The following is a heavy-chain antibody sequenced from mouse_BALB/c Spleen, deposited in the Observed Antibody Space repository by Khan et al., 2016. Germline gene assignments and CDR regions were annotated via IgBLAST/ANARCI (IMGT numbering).Heavy chain of an antibody. V-gene: IGHV14-3*02. CDR3: ARGDPYYAMDY. CDR2: IDPANGNT. Sequence: QQSGAELVKPGASVKLSCTASGFNIKDTYMHWVKQRPEQGLEWIGRIDPANGNTKYDPKFQGKATITADTSSNTAYLQLSSLTSEDTAVYYCARGDPYYAMDYWGQGTSVTVSS. D-gene: IGHD3-3*01. CDR1: GFNIKDTY. J-gene: IGHJ4*01.